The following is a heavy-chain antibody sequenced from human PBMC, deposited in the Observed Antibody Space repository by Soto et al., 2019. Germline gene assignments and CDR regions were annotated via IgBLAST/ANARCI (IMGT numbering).Heavy chain of an antibody. CDR2: IKQDGSEK. V-gene: IGHV3-7*03. J-gene: IGHJ5*02. D-gene: IGHD3-3*01. CDR1: GFTFSSYW. Sequence: LRLSCAASGFTFSSYWMSWVRQAPGKGLEWVANIKQDGSEKYYVDSVKGRFTISRDNAKNSLYLQMNSLRAEDTAVYYCARDRKYYDFWSGYYLWFDPWGQGTLVTVSS. CDR3: ARDRKYYDFWSGYYLWFDP.